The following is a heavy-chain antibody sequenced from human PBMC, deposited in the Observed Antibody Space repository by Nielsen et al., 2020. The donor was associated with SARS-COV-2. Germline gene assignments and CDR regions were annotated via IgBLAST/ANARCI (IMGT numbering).Heavy chain of an antibody. CDR2: INPNSGGI. D-gene: IGHD2-2*01. CDR1: GYTFTGYY. V-gene: IGHV1-2*06. J-gene: IGHJ6*02. Sequence: ASVKVSCKASGYTFTGYYMHWVRQAPGQGLEWMGRINPNSGGINYAQKFQGRVTMTRDTSISTAYMELSRLRSDDTAVYYCAREGGYQLLFDYYYYGMDVWGQGTTVTVSS. CDR3: AREGGYQLLFDYYYYGMDV.